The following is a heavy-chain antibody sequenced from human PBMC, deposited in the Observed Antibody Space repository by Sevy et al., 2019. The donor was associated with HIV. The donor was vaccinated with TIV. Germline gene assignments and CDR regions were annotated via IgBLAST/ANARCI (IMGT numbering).Heavy chain of an antibody. Sequence: SETLSLTCTVSGGSIDSDHWNWIRQPPGKGLEWIGYVYYTGGTNYNPSLKNRVTISVDRTKNQFSLKLTSVTAADTAVYYCARRHDSAIWGQGTMVTVSS. CDR2: VYYTGGT. CDR1: GGSIDSDH. D-gene: IGHD2-21*02. CDR3: ARRHDSAI. V-gene: IGHV4-59*08. J-gene: IGHJ3*02.